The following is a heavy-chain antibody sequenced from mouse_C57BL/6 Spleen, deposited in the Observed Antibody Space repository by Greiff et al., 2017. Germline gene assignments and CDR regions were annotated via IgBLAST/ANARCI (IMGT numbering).Heavy chain of an antibody. D-gene: IGHD1-1*01. CDR2: IDPSVSAT. V-gene: IGHV1-52*01. Sequence: QVQLQQPGAELVRPGSSVKLSCTASGYSFTSYWLHWVKQMPIQGLEWIGNIDPSVSATHYTQQFNENATLTVDKSTSKDYMQLSSLTSEDSAVYYCALITTVVATPFDYWGQGNTHTVSS. J-gene: IGHJ2*01. CDR3: ALITTVVATPFDY. CDR1: GYSFTSYW.